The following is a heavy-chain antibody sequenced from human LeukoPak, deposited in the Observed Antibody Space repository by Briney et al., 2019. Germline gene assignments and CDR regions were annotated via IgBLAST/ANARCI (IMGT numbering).Heavy chain of an antibody. CDR1: GGSISSSSYY. V-gene: IGHV4-39*07. J-gene: IGHJ4*02. D-gene: IGHD6-13*01. CDR3: ARRMGSNWYRYFDY. Sequence: SSETLSLTCTVSGGSISSSSYYWGWIRQPPGKGLEWIGSIYYSGSTYYNPSLKSRVTISVDKSKNQFSLKLSSVTAADTAVYYCARRMGSNWYRYFDYWGQGILVTVSP. CDR2: IYYSGST.